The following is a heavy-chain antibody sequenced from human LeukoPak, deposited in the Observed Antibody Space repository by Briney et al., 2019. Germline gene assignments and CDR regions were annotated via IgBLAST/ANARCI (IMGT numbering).Heavy chain of an antibody. CDR2: IKSKTDGGTT. CDR3: ATHLTYHDFWSTGIYYYYYAMDV. D-gene: IGHD3-3*01. Sequence: PGGSLRLSCAASGFTFSNAWMSWVRQAPGKGLEWVGRIKSKTDGGTTDYAAPVKGRFIISRDDSKNTLSLQMNSLKTEDTAVYYCATHLTYHDFWSTGIYYYYYAMDVWGQGTTVTVSS. V-gene: IGHV3-15*01. J-gene: IGHJ6*02. CDR1: GFTFSNAW.